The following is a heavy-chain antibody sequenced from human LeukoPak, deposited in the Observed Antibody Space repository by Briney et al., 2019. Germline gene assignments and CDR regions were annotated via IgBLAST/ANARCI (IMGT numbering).Heavy chain of an antibody. Sequence: SETLSLTRTVSGGSISSYYWSWIRQPPGKGLEWIGYIYYSGSTNYNPSLKSRVTISVDTSKNQFSLKLSSVTAADTAVYYCARDYGWDAFDIWGQGTMVTVSS. CDR1: GGSISSYY. D-gene: IGHD4-17*01. V-gene: IGHV4-59*08. CDR2: IYYSGST. CDR3: ARDYGWDAFDI. J-gene: IGHJ3*02.